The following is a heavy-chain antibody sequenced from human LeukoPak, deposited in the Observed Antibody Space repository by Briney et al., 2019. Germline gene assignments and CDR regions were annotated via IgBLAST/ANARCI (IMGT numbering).Heavy chain of an antibody. V-gene: IGHV3-30-3*01. CDR1: GFTFSSYA. D-gene: IGHD6-19*01. Sequence: GRSLRLSCAASGFTFSSYAMHWVRQAPGKGLEWVAVISYDGSNKYYADSVKGRFTISRDNSKNTLYLQMNSLRAEDTAVYLAVAGMWFGYWGQGTLVTVSS. CDR3: VAGMWFGY. J-gene: IGHJ4*02. CDR2: ISYDGSNK.